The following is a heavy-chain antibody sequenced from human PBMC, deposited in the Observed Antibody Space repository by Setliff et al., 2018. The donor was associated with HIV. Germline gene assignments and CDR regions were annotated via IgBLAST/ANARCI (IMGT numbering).Heavy chain of an antibody. Sequence: SETLSLTCAGYGGSFSDYFWTWIRQPPGKGLEWIGEINHSGSTNYNPSLKSRVTISVDTSKNQISLKLTSVTAADTAVYYCATGAKNDFWDDPVPNPFDFWGQGTMVTVTS. CDR1: GGSFSDYF. D-gene: IGHD3-3*01. CDR2: INHSGST. J-gene: IGHJ3*01. V-gene: IGHV4-34*01. CDR3: ATGAKNDFWDDPVPNPFDF.